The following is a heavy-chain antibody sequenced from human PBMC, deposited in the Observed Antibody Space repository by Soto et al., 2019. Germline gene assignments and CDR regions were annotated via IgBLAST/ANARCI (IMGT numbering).Heavy chain of an antibody. CDR3: ARGGYYGKDF. Sequence: GESLKISCKGSAYSFTSYWISWVRQMPGKGLEWMGSIDPSDSYTNYRPSFQGHVTISADKSISTAYLQWSSLKASDTAMYYCARGGYYGKDFWGQGTTVTVSS. J-gene: IGHJ6*02. V-gene: IGHV5-10-1*01. CDR1: AYSFTSYW. D-gene: IGHD6-13*01. CDR2: IDPSDSYT.